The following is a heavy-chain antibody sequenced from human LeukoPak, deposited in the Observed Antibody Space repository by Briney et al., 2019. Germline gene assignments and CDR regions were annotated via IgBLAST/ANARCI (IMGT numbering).Heavy chain of an antibody. CDR2: IYYSGST. CDR1: GGSISSYY. V-gene: IGHV4-59*08. D-gene: IGHD6-13*01. J-gene: IGHJ4*02. Sequence: SETLSRTCTVSGGSISSYYWSWIRQPPGKGLEWIGYIYYSGSTKYNPSLRSRVTISADTSKNQFSLKLSSVTAADTAVHYCARHLRGEQQLSGFDYWGQGTPVTVSS. CDR3: ARHLRGEQQLSGFDY.